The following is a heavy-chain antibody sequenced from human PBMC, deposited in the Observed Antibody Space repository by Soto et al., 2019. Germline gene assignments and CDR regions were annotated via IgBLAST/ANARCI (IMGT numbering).Heavy chain of an antibody. CDR1: GFTFSSYA. V-gene: IGHV3-23*01. CDR2: ISGSGGST. D-gene: IGHD2-2*01. Sequence: PGGSLRLSCAASGFTFSSYAMSWVRQAPGKGLEWVSAISGSGGSTYYADSVKGRFTISRDNSKNTLYLQMNSLRAEDTAVYYCARRHCSSTSCYNYFDYWGQGTLVTVSS. J-gene: IGHJ4*02. CDR3: ARRHCSSTSCYNYFDY.